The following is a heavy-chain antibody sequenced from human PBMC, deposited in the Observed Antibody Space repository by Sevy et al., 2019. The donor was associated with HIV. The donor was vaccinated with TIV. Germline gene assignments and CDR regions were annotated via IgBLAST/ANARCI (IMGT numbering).Heavy chain of an antibody. J-gene: IGHJ3*02. CDR1: GFTFSTYG. Sequence: GGSLILSCAASGFTFSTYGMHWVRHAPGKGLEWVTFIRYDGTTKYYADSVKGRFTVSRDNSKNTLYLQMNSLRAEDTAVYYCVKGLGMVQGALLSDDIWGQGTKVTVSS. D-gene: IGHD3-10*01. CDR2: IRYDGTTK. CDR3: VKGLGMVQGALLSDDI. V-gene: IGHV3-30*02.